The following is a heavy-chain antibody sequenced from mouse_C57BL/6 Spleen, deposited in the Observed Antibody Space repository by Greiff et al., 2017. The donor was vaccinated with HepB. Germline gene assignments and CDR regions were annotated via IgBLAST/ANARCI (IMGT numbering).Heavy chain of an antibody. Sequence: QVQLKESGAELVKPGASVKLSCKASGYTFTEYTIHWVKQRSGQGLEWIGWFYPGSGSIKYNEKFKDKATLTADKSSSTVYMELSRLTSEDSAVYFCARHEDATVVATKGYFDYWGQGTTLTVSS. CDR1: GYTFTEYT. D-gene: IGHD1-1*01. CDR2: FYPGSGSI. CDR3: ARHEDATVVATKGYFDY. V-gene: IGHV1-62-2*01. J-gene: IGHJ2*01.